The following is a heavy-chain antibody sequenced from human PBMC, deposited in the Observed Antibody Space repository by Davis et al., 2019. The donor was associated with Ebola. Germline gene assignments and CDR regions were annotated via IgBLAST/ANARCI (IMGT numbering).Heavy chain of an antibody. CDR2: IHYSGST. CDR3: ARGLGYCSRGSCYTGSFDY. CDR1: GFTLSSYA. J-gene: IGHJ4*02. Sequence: CAASGFTLSSYAMSWIRQPPGKGLEWIGSIHYSGSTNYNPPLKSRVTISVDTSKNQFSLKLSSVTAADTAVYYCARGLGYCSRGSCYTGSFDYWGQGTLVTVSS. D-gene: IGHD2-15*01. V-gene: IGHV4-59*01.